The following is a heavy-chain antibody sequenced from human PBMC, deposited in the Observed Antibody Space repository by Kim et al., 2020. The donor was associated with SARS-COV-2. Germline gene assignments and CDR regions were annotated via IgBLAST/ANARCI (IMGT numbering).Heavy chain of an antibody. D-gene: IGHD3-9*01. V-gene: IGHV3-64*01. CDR3: ARAGHDILTGGGWD. CDR2: ISSNGGST. J-gene: IGHJ4*02. CDR1: GFTFSSYA. Sequence: GGSLRLSCAASGFTFSSYAMHWVRQAPGKGLEYVSAISSNGGSTYYANSVKGRFTISRDNSKNTLYLQMGSLRAEDMAVYYCARAGHDILTGGGWDWGQGTLVTVSS.